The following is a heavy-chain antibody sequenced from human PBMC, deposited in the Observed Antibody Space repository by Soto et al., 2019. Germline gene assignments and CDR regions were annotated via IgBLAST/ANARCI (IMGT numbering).Heavy chain of an antibody. CDR3: ARFVGIYYYGMDV. CDR1: GGSFSVYY. D-gene: IGHD5-12*01. Sequence: PSDTLSLTCAVYGGSFSVYYWSWIGQPPGKGLEWIGEINHSGSTNYNPSLKSRVTISVDTSKNQFSLKLSSVTAADTAVYYCARFVGIYYYGMDVWGQGTTVTVSS. CDR2: INHSGST. V-gene: IGHV4-34*01. J-gene: IGHJ6*02.